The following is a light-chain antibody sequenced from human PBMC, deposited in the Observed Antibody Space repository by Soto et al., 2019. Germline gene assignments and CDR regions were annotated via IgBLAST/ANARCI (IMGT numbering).Light chain of an antibody. CDR2: GVS. V-gene: IGLV2-14*01. J-gene: IGLJ2*01. Sequence: QSALTQPASVSGSPGQSITISCTGTSSDIGGYSYVSWYQQHPGKAPKLMIYGVSNRPSGVSNRFSGSKSGDTASLTSAGLQAEDDADYYCSSYTSSDTLESVVFGGGTKLTVL. CDR3: SSYTSSDTLESVV. CDR1: SSDIGGYSY.